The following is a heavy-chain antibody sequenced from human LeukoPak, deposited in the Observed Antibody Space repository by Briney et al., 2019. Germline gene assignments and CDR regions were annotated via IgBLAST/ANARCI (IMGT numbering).Heavy chain of an antibody. Sequence: SETLSLTCTVSGGSISSSSYYWGWIRQPPGKGLEWIGSIYYSGSTYYNPSLKSRVTISVDTSKNQFSLKLSSVTAADTAVYYCARDTVTAPHFDYWGQGTLVTVSS. D-gene: IGHD4-17*01. CDR1: GGSISSSSYY. CDR2: IYYSGST. V-gene: IGHV4-39*07. J-gene: IGHJ4*01. CDR3: ARDTVTAPHFDY.